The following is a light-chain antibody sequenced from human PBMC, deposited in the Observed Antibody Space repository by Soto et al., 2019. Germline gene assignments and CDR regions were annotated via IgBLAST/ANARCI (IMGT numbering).Light chain of an antibody. CDR3: QLLSNGPPIFT. CDR2: DAS. CDR1: QSVSSY. Sequence: EIVLTQSPATLSLSPGERATLSCRASQSVSSYLAWYQQKPGQAPSLLIYDASNRATGIPARFSGSGAGTDFTLTISSLEPEGFAVYYCQLLSNGPPIFTLGPGTKVDIK. V-gene: IGKV3-11*01. J-gene: IGKJ3*01.